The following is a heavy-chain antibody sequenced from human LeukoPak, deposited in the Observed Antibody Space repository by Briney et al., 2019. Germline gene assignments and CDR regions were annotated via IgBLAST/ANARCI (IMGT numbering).Heavy chain of an antibody. J-gene: IGHJ4*02. CDR2: MTPSSSNT. CDR3: VRGLF. V-gene: IGHV1-8*01. CDR1: GYTFTSYN. Sequence: ASVKVSCRASGYTFTSYNINWVRQAGQGLEWIGYMTPSSSNTGYARNLQGRVTLTRDTSINTAYMELSSLTYEDTAVYYCVRGLFWGLGTLVTVSS.